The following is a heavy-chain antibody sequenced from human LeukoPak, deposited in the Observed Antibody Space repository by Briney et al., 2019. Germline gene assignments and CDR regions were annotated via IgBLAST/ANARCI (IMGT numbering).Heavy chain of an antibody. V-gene: IGHV4-59*12. CDR3: ATRSYSSSSYGYYYYYMDV. CDR1: GGSISSYY. Sequence: SATLSLTCTVSGGSISSYYWSWIRQPPGKGLEWIGDIYYSGSTYYNPSLKSRVTISVDTSKNQFSLKLSSVTAADTAVYYCATRSYSSSSYGYYYYYMDVWGKGTTVTVSS. D-gene: IGHD6-6*01. CDR2: IYYSGST. J-gene: IGHJ6*03.